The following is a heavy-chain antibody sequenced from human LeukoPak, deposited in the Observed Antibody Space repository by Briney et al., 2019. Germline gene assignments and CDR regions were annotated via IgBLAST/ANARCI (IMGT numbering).Heavy chain of an antibody. CDR2: INHSGST. J-gene: IGHJ4*02. V-gene: IGHV4-34*01. CDR1: GGSFSGHY. CDR3: ASGQYYDLWSGYYVD. Sequence: PSETLSLTCAVYGGSFSGHYWSWIRQPPGKGLEWIGEINHSGSTNYNPSLESRVTISVDTSKNHFSLKLSSVTAADTAVYYCASGQYYDLWSGYYVDWGQGTLVTVSA. D-gene: IGHD3-3*01.